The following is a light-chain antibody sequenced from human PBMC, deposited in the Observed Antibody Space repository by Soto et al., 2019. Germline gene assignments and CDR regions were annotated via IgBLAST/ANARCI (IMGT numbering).Light chain of an antibody. J-gene: IGKJ4*01. Sequence: ENVLTQSPVTLSLSPGERATLSCRASQSVRSYLAWYQQKPGQAPRLLIYDAFKRATGIPARFSGSGSGTDFTLTISSLEPEDFAVYYCQQRSNWPSTFGGGTKVEIK. V-gene: IGKV3-11*01. CDR1: QSVRSY. CDR2: DAF. CDR3: QQRSNWPST.